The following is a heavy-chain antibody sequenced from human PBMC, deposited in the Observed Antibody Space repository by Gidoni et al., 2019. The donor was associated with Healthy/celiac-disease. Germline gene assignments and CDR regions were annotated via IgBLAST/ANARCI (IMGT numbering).Heavy chain of an antibody. D-gene: IGHD2-21*02. CDR3: ARELVVTPVFDY. J-gene: IGHJ4*02. V-gene: IGHV3-21*01. Sequence: EVQLVESGGGLVKPGGSLSPSCAASGFTFSSYSMNWVRQAPGQGLEWVSSISSSSSYIYYADSVKGRFTSSRDNAKNSLYLQMNSLRAEDTAVYYCARELVVTPVFDYWGQGTLVTVSS. CDR1: GFTFSSYS. CDR2: ISSSSSYI.